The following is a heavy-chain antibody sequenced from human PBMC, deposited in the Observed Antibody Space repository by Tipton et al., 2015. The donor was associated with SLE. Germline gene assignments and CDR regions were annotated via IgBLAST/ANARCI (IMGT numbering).Heavy chain of an antibody. V-gene: IGHV3-21*04. Sequence: GSLRLSCAASGFTFSSYSMNWVRQAPGKGLEWVSCISSSNIYIYYADSVKGRFTISRDNAKNSLYLQMNSLRAEDTAVYYCARVGYSGSRDLWGRGTLVTVSS. CDR2: ISSSNIYI. D-gene: IGHD1-26*01. CDR3: ARVGYSGSRDL. CDR1: GFTFSSYS. J-gene: IGHJ2*01.